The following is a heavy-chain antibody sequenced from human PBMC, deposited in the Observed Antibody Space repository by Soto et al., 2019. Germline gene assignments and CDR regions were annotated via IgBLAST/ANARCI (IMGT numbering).Heavy chain of an antibody. V-gene: IGHV5-51*01. Sequence: GESLKISCKGSGYSFTSYWIGWVRQMPGKGLEWMGIIYPGDSDTRYSPSFQGQVTISADKSISTAYLQWSSLKASDTAMYYCARQKGYFPRPYYYYYMDVWGKGTTVTVSS. CDR1: GYSFTSYW. D-gene: IGHD2-21*01. CDR3: ARQKGYFPRPYYYYYMDV. J-gene: IGHJ6*03. CDR2: IYPGDSDT.